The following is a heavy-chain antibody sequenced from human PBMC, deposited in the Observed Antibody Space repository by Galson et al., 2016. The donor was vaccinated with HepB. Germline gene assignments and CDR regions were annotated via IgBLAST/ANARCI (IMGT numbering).Heavy chain of an antibody. V-gene: IGHV3-74*01. J-gene: IGHJ4*02. CDR1: GFTFSNAW. Sequence: SLRLSCAASGFTFSNAWMSWVRQAPGKGLVWVSRVDLDGSGTSYADSVKGRFTISRDNAKNTLYLQMNSLRAEDTAVYYCGSVFEFWGQGALVTVSS. CDR3: GSVFEF. CDR2: VDLDGSGT.